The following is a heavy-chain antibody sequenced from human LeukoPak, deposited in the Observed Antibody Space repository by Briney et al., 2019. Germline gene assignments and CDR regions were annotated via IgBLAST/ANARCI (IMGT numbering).Heavy chain of an antibody. CDR3: ARDMGGYPLEDAFDI. J-gene: IGHJ3*02. CDR1: GFTFSSYE. V-gene: IGHV3-48*03. D-gene: IGHD5-12*01. CDR2: ISSSGSTI. Sequence: GGSLRLSCAASGFTFSSYEMNWVRQAPGKGLEWVSYISSSGSTIYYADSVKGRFTISRDNAKNSLYLQMNSLRAEDTAVYYCARDMGGYPLEDAFDIWGQGTMVTVSS.